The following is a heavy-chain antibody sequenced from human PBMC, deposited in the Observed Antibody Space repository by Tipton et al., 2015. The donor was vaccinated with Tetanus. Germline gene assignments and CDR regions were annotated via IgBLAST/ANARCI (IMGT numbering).Heavy chain of an antibody. CDR1: GGSMSTYY. CDR3: ARANYDFPKKGPFDS. D-gene: IGHD3-3*01. Sequence: GLVKPSETLSLTCTVSGGSMSTYYWSWIRQPPGKGLEWIGYVYYTGSTDYNPSLKSRVTISVDTSKSQFSLRLTSVTAADTAVYYCARANYDFPKKGPFDSWGPGSLVIVSS. V-gene: IGHV4-59*01. CDR2: VYYTGST. J-gene: IGHJ4*02.